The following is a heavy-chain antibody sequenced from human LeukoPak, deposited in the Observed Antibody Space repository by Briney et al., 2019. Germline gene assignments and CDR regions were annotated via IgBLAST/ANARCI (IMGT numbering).Heavy chain of an antibody. Sequence: GGSLRLSCGASGFSFSRYGMHWVRQAPGKGLEWVAVVSYDGSNKYYADSVKGRFTISRDNSKKTLYLQMNSLRGEDTGVYFCAKDAQVANDLDDALDIWGQGTMVTVSS. V-gene: IGHV3-30*18. CDR1: GFSFSRYG. CDR2: VSYDGSNK. D-gene: IGHD1-1*01. CDR3: AKDAQVANDLDDALDI. J-gene: IGHJ3*02.